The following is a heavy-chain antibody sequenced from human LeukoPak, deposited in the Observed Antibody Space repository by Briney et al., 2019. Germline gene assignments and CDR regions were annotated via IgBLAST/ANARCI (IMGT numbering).Heavy chain of an antibody. V-gene: IGHV3-30-3*01. CDR2: ISYDGSNK. D-gene: IGHD3-22*01. CDR1: GFTFSSYA. J-gene: IGHJ4*02. Sequence: GGSLRLSCAASGFTFSSYAMHWVRQAPGKGLEWVAVISYDGSNKYYADSVKGRFTISRDNSKNTLYLQMNSLRAEDTAVYYCARDGYYYDSSGYSSFDYRGQGTLVTVSS. CDR3: ARDGYYYDSSGYSSFDY.